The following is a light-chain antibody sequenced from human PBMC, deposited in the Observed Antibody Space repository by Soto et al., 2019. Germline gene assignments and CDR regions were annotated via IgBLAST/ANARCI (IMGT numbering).Light chain of an antibody. J-gene: IGLJ2*01. Sequence: NFMLTQPHSVSESPGKTVTISCTRSSGSIASNYVQWYQQRPGSAPTTVIYEDNQRPSGVPDRFSGSIDGSSNSASLTISGLKTDDEADYYCQSYDSSNVVFGGGTKLTVL. V-gene: IGLV6-57*04. CDR3: QSYDSSNVV. CDR1: SGSIASNY. CDR2: EDN.